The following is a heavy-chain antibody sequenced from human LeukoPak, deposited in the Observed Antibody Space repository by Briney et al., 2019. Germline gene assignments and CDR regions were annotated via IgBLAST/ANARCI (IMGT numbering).Heavy chain of an antibody. Sequence: VGSLTDSLAASGFAFRDYGLNWVRQAPGKGLEWVSLISGDGGSTYYADSVKGRFTISRDSSKSSLYLQMNSLRTEDAALYYCARTSTSGCYDHWGQGTLVTVSS. CDR1: GFAFRDYG. V-gene: IGHV3-43*02. CDR3: ARTSTSGCYDH. J-gene: IGHJ5*02. D-gene: IGHD6-19*01. CDR2: ISGDGGST.